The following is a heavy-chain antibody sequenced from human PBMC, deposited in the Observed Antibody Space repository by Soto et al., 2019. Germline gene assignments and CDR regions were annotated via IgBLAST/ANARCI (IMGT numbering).Heavy chain of an antibody. CDR3: ARLDYYDSSGYYQTLPG. D-gene: IGHD3-22*01. CDR1: GGSISSSSYY. Sequence: SETLSLTCTVSGGSISSSSYYWGWIRQPPGKGLEWIGSIFYSGSTYYNPSLKSRVTISVDTSKNQFSLKLSSVTAADTAVYYCARLDYYDSSGYYQTLPGWGQGTLVTVSS. V-gene: IGHV4-39*01. CDR2: IFYSGST. J-gene: IGHJ4*02.